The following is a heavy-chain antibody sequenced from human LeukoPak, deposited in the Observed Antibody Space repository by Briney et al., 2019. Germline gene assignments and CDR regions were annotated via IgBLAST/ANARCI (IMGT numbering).Heavy chain of an antibody. CDR3: ATYFYGDYATHYFDF. Sequence: SGTLSLTCAVSGASITSIHWWSWARQPPGKGLEWMGEIHDSGTTNYKPSLKSRVTMSLDKSNNQISLKLTSVTAADTAVYYCATYFYGDYATHYFDFWGQGTLVTVSS. J-gene: IGHJ4*02. V-gene: IGHV4-4*02. D-gene: IGHD4-17*01. CDR2: IHDSGTT. CDR1: GASITSIHW.